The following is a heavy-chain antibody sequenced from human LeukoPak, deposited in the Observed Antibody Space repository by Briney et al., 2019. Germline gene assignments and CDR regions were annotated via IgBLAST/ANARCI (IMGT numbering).Heavy chain of an antibody. CDR2: INAGNGNT. Sequence: ASVKVSCKASGYTFTSYAMHWVRQAPGQRLEWMGWINAGNGNTKYSQKFQGRVTITRDTSASTAYMELSSLRSEDTAVYYYAREGSSGYRLLDYWGQGTLVTVSS. J-gene: IGHJ4*02. CDR3: AREGSSGYRLLDY. D-gene: IGHD3-22*01. V-gene: IGHV1-3*01. CDR1: GYTFTSYA.